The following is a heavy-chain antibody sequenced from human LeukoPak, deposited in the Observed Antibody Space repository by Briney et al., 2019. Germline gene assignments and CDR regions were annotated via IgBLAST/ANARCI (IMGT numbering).Heavy chain of an antibody. V-gene: IGHV4-39*01. CDR2: VYYSGSI. Sequence: SETLSLTCTVSGGSISSSSYYWGWIRQPPGKGLEWIGSVYYSGSIYYNPSLKSRVTISVDMSKNQFSLKLNSVIAADTAVYYCARGGEGYNDDAFEVWGLGTAVTVSS. J-gene: IGHJ3*01. CDR1: GGSISSSSYY. CDR3: ARGGEGYNDDAFEV. D-gene: IGHD5-24*01.